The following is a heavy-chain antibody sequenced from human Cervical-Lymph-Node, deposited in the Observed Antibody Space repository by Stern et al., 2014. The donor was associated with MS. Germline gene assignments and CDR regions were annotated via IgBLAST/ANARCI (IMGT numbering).Heavy chain of an antibody. Sequence: EVQLVESGGGLVQPGGSLRISCAASGFTFSSYAMSWVRQAPGKGLEWVSAIRGSGGSTYNADSVKGRFSISRDNSKNTLYLQMNSLRAEDSAVYDCAKSTLTSLSDYWGQGTLVTVSS. CDR3: AKSTLTSLSDY. V-gene: IGHV3-23*04. D-gene: IGHD4-17*01. CDR1: GFTFSSYA. J-gene: IGHJ4*02. CDR2: IRGSGGST.